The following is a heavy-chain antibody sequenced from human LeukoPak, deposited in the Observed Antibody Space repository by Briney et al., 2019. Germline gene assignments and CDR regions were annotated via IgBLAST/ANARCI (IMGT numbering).Heavy chain of an antibody. CDR2: IYYSGST. CDR3: ASQRNDYYDSSGHDY. V-gene: IGHV4-39*01. CDR1: GDSTTNINYY. D-gene: IGHD3-22*01. Sequence: SETLSLTCSVSGDSTTNINYYWGWIRQPPGKGLEWIGSIYYSGSTYYNPSLKSRVAISVDTSKNQFSLKLSSVTAADTAVYYCASQRNDYYDSSGHDYWGQGTLVTVSS. J-gene: IGHJ4*02.